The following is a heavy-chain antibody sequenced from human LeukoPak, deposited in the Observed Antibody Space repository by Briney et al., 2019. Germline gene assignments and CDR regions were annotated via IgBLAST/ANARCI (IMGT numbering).Heavy chain of an antibody. J-gene: IGHJ4*02. D-gene: IGHD3-10*01. CDR2: IYYSGST. CDR1: GGSISSGDYY. V-gene: IGHV4-30-4*01. Sequence: SQTLSLTCTVSGGSISSGDYYWSWIRQPPGKGLEWIGYIYYSGSTYYNPSLKSRVTISVDTSKNQFSLKLSSVTAADTAVYCCARVSGAAFPFIDYWGQGTLVTVSS. CDR3: ARVSGAAFPFIDY.